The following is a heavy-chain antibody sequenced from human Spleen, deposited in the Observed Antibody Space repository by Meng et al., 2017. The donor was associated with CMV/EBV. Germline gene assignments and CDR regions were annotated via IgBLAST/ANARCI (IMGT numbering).Heavy chain of an antibody. V-gene: IGHV3-48*03. CDR2: ISSSGTTL. D-gene: IGHD1-1*01. J-gene: IGHJ3*02. CDR1: GFSFSSYE. Sequence: GGSLRLSCAASGFSFSSYEMNWVRQAPGKGLEWVSYISSSGTTLFYADSVKGRFTISRDNAKNTLYLQMNSQRAGDTAVYYCARENEGDALDIWGQGTMVTVSS. CDR3: ARENEGDALDI.